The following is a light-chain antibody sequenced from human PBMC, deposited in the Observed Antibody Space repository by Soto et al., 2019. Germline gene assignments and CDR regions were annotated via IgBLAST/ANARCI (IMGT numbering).Light chain of an antibody. V-gene: IGKV3-11*01. CDR1: QSVSSY. Sequence: EIVLTQSPATLSLSPGERATLSCRASQSVSSYLAGYQQKPGQAPRLLIYNASNRATGIPARFSGSGSGTDFTLTISSLEPEDFAVYYCQQRSKWPPYTFGQGTKLEIK. J-gene: IGKJ2*01. CDR2: NAS. CDR3: QQRSKWPPYT.